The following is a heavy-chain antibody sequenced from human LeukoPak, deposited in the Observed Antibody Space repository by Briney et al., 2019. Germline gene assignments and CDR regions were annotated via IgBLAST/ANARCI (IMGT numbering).Heavy chain of an antibody. CDR3: ARGAGYYDILTGYSNWFDP. CDR1: GGTFSSYA. J-gene: IGHJ5*02. V-gene: IGHV1-69*04. D-gene: IGHD3-9*01. Sequence: SVKVSCKASGGTFSSYAISWVRQAPGQGLEWMGRIIPILGIANYAQKFQGRVTITADKSTSTAYMELSSLRSEDTAVYYCARGAGYYDILTGYSNWFDPWGQGTLVTVSS. CDR2: IIPILGIA.